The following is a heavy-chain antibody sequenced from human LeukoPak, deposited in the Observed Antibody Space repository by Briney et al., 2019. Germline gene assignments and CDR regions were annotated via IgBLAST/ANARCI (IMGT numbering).Heavy chain of an antibody. Sequence: SETLSLTCAVSGGSISSGGYSWSWIRQPPGKGLEWIGYIYYSGSTYYNPSLKSRATISVDTSKNQFSLKLSSVTAADTAVYYCARGSYGYIDQWGQGLLVTVSS. J-gene: IGHJ4*02. CDR3: ARGSYGYIDQ. V-gene: IGHV4-30-4*07. CDR1: GGSISSGGYS. D-gene: IGHD3-16*01. CDR2: IYYSGST.